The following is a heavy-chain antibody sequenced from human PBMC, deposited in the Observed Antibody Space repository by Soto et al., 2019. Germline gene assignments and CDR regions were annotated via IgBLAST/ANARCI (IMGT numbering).Heavy chain of an antibody. Sequence: GGSLRLSCAASGFTFSSYAMNWVRQAPGKGLEWVSIISGSGGSTYYADSVKGRFTISRDNSKNTLYLQMNSLRAEDTAVYYCAKDYGDYWYYFDYWGQGTLVTVSS. CDR1: GFTFSSYA. J-gene: IGHJ4*02. CDR2: ISGSGGST. D-gene: IGHD4-17*01. V-gene: IGHV3-23*01. CDR3: AKDYGDYWYYFDY.